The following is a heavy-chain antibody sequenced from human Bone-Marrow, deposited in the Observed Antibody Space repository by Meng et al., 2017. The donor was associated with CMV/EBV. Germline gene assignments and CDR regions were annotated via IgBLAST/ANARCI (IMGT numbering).Heavy chain of an antibody. D-gene: IGHD6-19*01. Sequence: GESLKISCAASGFTFSSYWMHWVRQAPGKGLVWVSRINSDGSSTSYADSVKGRFTISRDNAKNTLYLQMNSLRAEDTALYYCAKEGSENAFDIWGQGTMVTVSS. V-gene: IGHV3-74*01. CDR2: INSDGSST. J-gene: IGHJ3*02. CDR1: GFTFSSYW. CDR3: AKEGSENAFDI.